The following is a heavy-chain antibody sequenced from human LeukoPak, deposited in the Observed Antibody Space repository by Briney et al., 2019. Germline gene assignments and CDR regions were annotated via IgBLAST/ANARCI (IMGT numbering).Heavy chain of an antibody. Sequence: SETLSLTCTVSGGSISHYYWSWIRQPPGKGLEWIGYIYYSGSTNYNPSLKSRVTISVGTSKNQFSLKLSSVTAADTAVYYCARGYYDSSGYLISYNWFDPWGQGTLVTVSS. D-gene: IGHD3-22*01. J-gene: IGHJ5*02. CDR1: GGSISHYY. CDR3: ARGYYDSSGYLISYNWFDP. V-gene: IGHV4-59*01. CDR2: IYYSGST.